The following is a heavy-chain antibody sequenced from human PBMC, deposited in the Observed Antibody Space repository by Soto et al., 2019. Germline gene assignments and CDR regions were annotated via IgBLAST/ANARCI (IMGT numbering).Heavy chain of an antibody. D-gene: IGHD1-26*01. CDR2: VRSSGDDT. J-gene: IGHJ4*02. CDR1: GFTFGYYN. CDR3: ARDSESSSSSDFDF. V-gene: IGHV3-48*02. Sequence: DVQLVESGGGLVQPGGSLRLSCAASGFTFGYYNMHWVRQAPGKGMEWVSFVRSSGDDTYYAGSVKGRFTISRDNAKDSLYLQMNSLREEDTAVYYCARDSESSSSSDFDFWGQGALVTVSS.